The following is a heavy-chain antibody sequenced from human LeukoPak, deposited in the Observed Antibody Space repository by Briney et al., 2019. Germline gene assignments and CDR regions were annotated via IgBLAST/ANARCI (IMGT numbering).Heavy chain of an antibody. J-gene: IGHJ4*02. CDR2: IKQDGSEK. D-gene: IGHD3-16*02. CDR1: GFTFSSYW. V-gene: IGHV3-7*01. CDR3: ARDAGDLDYDYVWGSYRQRSDYFDY. Sequence: PGGSLRLSCAASGFTFSSYWMSWVRQAPGKGLEWVANIKQDGSEKYYVDSVKGRFTIYRDNVKNSLYLQMNSLRAEDTAVYYCARDAGDLDYDYVWGSYRQRSDYFDYWGQGTLVTVSS.